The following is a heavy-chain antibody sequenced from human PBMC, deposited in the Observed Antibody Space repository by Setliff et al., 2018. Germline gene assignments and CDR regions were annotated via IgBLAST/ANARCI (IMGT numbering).Heavy chain of an antibody. Sequence: SETLSLTCTVTGGSFDSGTHYWSWIRQPAGKVPEWIGLIQGTGNTNYNPSLQSRATISIDTSKNQISLKITSVTAADTALYSCAGTPARGTTWLSPFDYWGQGIQVTDSS. CDR3: AGTPARGTTWLSPFDY. D-gene: IGHD3-9*01. CDR1: GGSFDSGTHY. V-gene: IGHV4-61*02. J-gene: IGHJ4*02. CDR2: IQGTGNT.